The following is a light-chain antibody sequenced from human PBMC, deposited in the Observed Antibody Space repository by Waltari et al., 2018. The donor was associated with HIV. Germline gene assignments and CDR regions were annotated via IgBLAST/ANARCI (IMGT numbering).Light chain of an antibody. CDR1: SSNIGSNT. V-gene: IGLV1-44*01. Sequence: QSVLTQPPSASGTPGQRVTISCSGSSSNIGSNTVNWYQQLPGTAPKLLIYSNNQRPSGVPERFSGPKSGTSASLAISGLQSEDEADYYCAAWDDSLNGFYVFGTGTKVPVL. CDR3: AAWDDSLNGFYV. CDR2: SNN. J-gene: IGLJ1*01.